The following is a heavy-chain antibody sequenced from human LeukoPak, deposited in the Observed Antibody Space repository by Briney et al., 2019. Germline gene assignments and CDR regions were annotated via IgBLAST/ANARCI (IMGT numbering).Heavy chain of an antibody. Sequence: GGSLRLSCAASGFTYSSHSMNWVRQAPGKGLEWVSYISAGSSTMYYADFVQGRFTISRDNAESSLYLQLNNLRAEDSALYYCVIGNPRGYSLDYWGQGIVVTVSS. CDR3: VIGNPRGYSLDY. D-gene: IGHD5-18*01. CDR2: ISAGSSTM. V-gene: IGHV3-48*01. CDR1: GFTYSSHS. J-gene: IGHJ4*02.